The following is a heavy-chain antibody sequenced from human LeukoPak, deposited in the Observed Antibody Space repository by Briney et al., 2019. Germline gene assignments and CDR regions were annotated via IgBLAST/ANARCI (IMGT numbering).Heavy chain of an antibody. CDR1: GFTFSSYG. D-gene: IGHD6-19*01. Sequence: QPGGSLRLSCAASGFTFSSYGMHWVRQAPGKGLEWVAVILSDGSKEFYTDSVKGRFTISRDNSKNTLYLQMNSLRAGDTAVYYCAKDEGSSGPLGDYGMDVWGQGTTVTVSS. CDR3: AKDEGSSGPLGDYGMDV. V-gene: IGHV3-30*02. J-gene: IGHJ6*02. CDR2: ILSDGSKE.